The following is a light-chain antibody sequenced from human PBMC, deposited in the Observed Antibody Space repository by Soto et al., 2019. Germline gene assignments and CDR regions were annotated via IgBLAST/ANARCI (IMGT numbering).Light chain of an antibody. J-gene: IGLJ2*01. Sequence: SALTQPASVSGSPGRSITISCTGTSSDVGGYNYVSWYQQHPGKAPKLMIYDVSNRPSGVSNRFSGSKSGNTASLTISGLQAEDEADYYCSSYTRSSTLVVFGGGTKVTVL. V-gene: IGLV2-14*01. CDR1: SSDVGGYNY. CDR3: SSYTRSSTLVV. CDR2: DVS.